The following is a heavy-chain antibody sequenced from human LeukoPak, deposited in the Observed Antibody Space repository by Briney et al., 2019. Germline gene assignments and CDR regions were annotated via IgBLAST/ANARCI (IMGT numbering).Heavy chain of an antibody. J-gene: IGHJ5*02. CDR2: IKEDGSEQ. CDR3: ARDMTTNSLPWFDP. Sequence: GGSLRLSCVASGFTFSDYWLSWVRQAPGKGVEWVAKIKEDGSEQIYVGSVRGRFTISRDNAKDSLYLQMNSLRVEDTGVYYCARDMTTNSLPWFDPWGQGALVTVSS. CDR1: GFTFSDYW. D-gene: IGHD4-23*01. V-gene: IGHV3-7*01.